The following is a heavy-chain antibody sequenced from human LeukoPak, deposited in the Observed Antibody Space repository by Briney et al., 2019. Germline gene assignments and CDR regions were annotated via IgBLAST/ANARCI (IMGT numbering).Heavy chain of an antibody. CDR2: LSGSGGSS. D-gene: IGHD6-13*01. CDR3: AKGRGSRAYNSFDS. CDR1: GFTFSSYA. V-gene: IGHV3-23*01. Sequence: PGGSLRLSCVGSGFTFSSYAMSWVRQAPGKGLEWVSSLSGSGGSSYYADSVKGRFTVSRDNSNNTLFLQMTDLRVEDSAIYFCAKGRGSRAYNSFDSWGKGSLVTVSS. J-gene: IGHJ5*02.